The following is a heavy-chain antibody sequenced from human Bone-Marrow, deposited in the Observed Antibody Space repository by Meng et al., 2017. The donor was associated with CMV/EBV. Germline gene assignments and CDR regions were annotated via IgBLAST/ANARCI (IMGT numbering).Heavy chain of an antibody. V-gene: IGHV5-51*01. CDR3: ARQRWTSYYYYGMDV. Sequence: ESLKISCKGSGYSFTSYWIGWVRQMPGKGLEWMGIIYPGDSDTRYSPSFQGQDTIPADKSISTAYLQWSSLKASDTAMYHRARQRWTSYYYYGMDVWGQGTTVTIYS. J-gene: IGHJ6*02. CDR1: GYSFTSYW. D-gene: IGHD5-24*01. CDR2: IYPGDSDT.